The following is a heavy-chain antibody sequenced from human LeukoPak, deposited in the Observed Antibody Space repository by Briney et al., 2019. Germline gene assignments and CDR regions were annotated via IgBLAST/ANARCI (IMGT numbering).Heavy chain of an antibody. Sequence: PGGSLRLSCAASGFTFSSYSMNWVRQAPGKGLEWVSYISSSSSTIYYADSVKGRFTISRDNAKNSLYLQMNSLRAEDTAVYYCARDNNWGASDYWGQGTLVTVSS. D-gene: IGHD7-27*01. CDR2: ISSSSSTI. CDR1: GFTFSSYS. CDR3: ARDNNWGASDY. V-gene: IGHV3-48*01. J-gene: IGHJ4*02.